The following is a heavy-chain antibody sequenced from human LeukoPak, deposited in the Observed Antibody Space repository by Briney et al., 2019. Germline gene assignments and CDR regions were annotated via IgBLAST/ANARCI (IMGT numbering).Heavy chain of an antibody. D-gene: IGHD3-3*01. J-gene: IGHJ5*02. CDR2: IYSGGST. Sequence: PGGSLRLSCAVSGFTVSSNYMNWIRQAPGKGLEWVSVIYSGGSTYYADSVKGRFTISRDNSKNTLYLQMNSLRAEDTAVYYCARVISSGAYYDFWSGYSGWFDPWGQGTLVTVSS. CDR3: ARVISSGAYYDFWSGYSGWFDP. V-gene: IGHV3-53*01. CDR1: GFTVSSNY.